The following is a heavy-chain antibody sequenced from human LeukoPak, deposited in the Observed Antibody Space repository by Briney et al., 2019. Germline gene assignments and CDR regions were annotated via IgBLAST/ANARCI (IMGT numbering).Heavy chain of an antibody. J-gene: IGHJ5*02. V-gene: IGHV3-21*01. Sequence: GGSLRLSCAASGFTFSSYSMNWVRQAPGKGLEWVSSISSSSSYIYYADSVKGRFTISRDNAKNSLYLQMNSLRAEDTAVYYCARDPYDILTEYNWFDPWGQGTLVTVSS. CDR1: GFTFSSYS. D-gene: IGHD3-9*01. CDR2: ISSSSSYI. CDR3: ARDPYDILTEYNWFDP.